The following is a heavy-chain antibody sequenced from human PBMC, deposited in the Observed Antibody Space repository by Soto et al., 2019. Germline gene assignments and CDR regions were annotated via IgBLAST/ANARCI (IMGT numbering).Heavy chain of an antibody. D-gene: IGHD4-17*01. V-gene: IGHV4-59*08. CDR2: IYYSGST. J-gene: IGHJ4*02. CDR1: GGSISSYY. CDR3: ARRYGPGFDY. Sequence: SETLSLTCTVSGGSISSYYWSWIRQPPGKGLGWIGYIYYSGSTNYNPSLKSRVTISVDTSKNQFSLKLSSVTAADTAVYYCARRYGPGFDYWGQGTLVTASS.